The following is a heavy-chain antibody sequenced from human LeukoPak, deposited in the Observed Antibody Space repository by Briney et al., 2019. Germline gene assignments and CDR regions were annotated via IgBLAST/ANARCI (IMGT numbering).Heavy chain of an antibody. Sequence: GGSLRLSCAASGFTFSSYWMSWVRQAPGKGLEGLANIKEDGSEKDYVYSVKGRFTISRDNSKNPPYLQMNSLRGEDKSGDYCSRDPSSYGDYNDFWGQGSLVTVSS. CDR2: IKEDGSEK. V-gene: IGHV3-7*01. D-gene: IGHD4/OR15-4a*01. CDR3: SRDPSSYGDYNDF. CDR1: GFTFSSYW. J-gene: IGHJ4*02.